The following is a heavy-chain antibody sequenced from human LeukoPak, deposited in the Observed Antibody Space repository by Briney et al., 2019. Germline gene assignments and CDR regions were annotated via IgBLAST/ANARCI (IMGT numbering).Heavy chain of an antibody. Sequence: GASVKVSCKASGYTFTSYYMHWVRQAPGQGLEWMGIINTSGGSTSYAQKFQGRVTMTRDTSTSTVYMELSSLRSEDTAVYYCARGVLRFLERAYNWFDPWGQGTLVTVSS. D-gene: IGHD3-3*01. V-gene: IGHV1-46*01. J-gene: IGHJ5*02. CDR1: GYTFTSYY. CDR2: INTSGGST. CDR3: ARGVLRFLERAYNWFDP.